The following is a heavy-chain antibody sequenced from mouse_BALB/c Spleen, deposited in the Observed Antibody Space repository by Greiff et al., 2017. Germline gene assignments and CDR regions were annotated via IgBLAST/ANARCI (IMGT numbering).Heavy chain of an antibody. V-gene: IGHV14-3*02. J-gene: IGHJ3*01. CDR1: GFNIKDTY. CDR3: AWDDSWFAY. D-gene: IGHD2-13*01. CDR2: IDPANGNT. Sequence: VQLQQSGAELVKPGASVKLSCTASGFNIKDTYMHWVKQRPEQGLEWIGRIDPANGNTKYDPKFQGKATITADTSSNTAYLQLSSLTSEDTAVYCCAWDDSWFAYWGQGTLVTVSA.